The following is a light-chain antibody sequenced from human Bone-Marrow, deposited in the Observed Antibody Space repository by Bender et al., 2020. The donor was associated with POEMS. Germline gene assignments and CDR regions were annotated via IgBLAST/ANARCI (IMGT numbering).Light chain of an antibody. V-gene: IGLV1-44*01. J-gene: IGLJ3*02. CDR2: ADD. Sequence: QSVLTQPPSASGTPWQRVTISCSGGSIGRNSINWYQQLPGTAPRLVIYADDRRPSGVPNRFSASKSGSSASLAISGLQSEDAADYYCSTWDDRLNAWLFGGGTKLTVL. CDR3: STWDDRLNAWL. CDR1: SIGRNS.